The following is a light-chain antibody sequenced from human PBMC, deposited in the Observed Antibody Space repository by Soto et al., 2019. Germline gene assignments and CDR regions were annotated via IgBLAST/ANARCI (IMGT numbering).Light chain of an antibody. CDR3: QQYNNWPRT. Sequence: EIVMTQSPATLSVSPGERATLSCRGSQSVSSNLAWYQQKPGQAPRLLIYGASTRATGIPARFSGSGSGTEFTLTISRXQSEDFAVYYCQQYNNWPRTFGQGTKVDIK. J-gene: IGKJ1*01. CDR2: GAS. V-gene: IGKV3-15*01. CDR1: QSVSSN.